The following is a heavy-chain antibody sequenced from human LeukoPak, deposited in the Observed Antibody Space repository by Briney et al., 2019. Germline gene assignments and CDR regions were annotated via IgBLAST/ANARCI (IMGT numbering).Heavy chain of an antibody. CDR3: TTVGLYDFWSGYYIPPHYMDV. CDR2: IKSKTDGGTT. V-gene: IGHV3-15*01. D-gene: IGHD3-3*01. Sequence: GGSMRLSCAASGFTFSSYWMHWVRQAPGKGLEWVGRIKSKTDGGTTDYAAPVKGRFTISRDDSKNTLYLQMNSLKTEDTAVYYCTTVGLYDFWSGYYIPPHYMDVWGKGTTVTVSS. J-gene: IGHJ6*03. CDR1: GFTFSSYW.